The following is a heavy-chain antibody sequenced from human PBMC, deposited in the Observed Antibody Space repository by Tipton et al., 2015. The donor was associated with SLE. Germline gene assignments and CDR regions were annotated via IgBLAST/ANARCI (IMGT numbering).Heavy chain of an antibody. CDR2: ISYDGSNK. CDR1: GFTFSSYA. J-gene: IGHJ4*02. Sequence: SLRLSCAASGFTFSSYAMHWVRQAPGKGLEWVAVISYDGSNKYYADSVKGRFTISRDNSKNTLYLQMNSLRAEDTAVYYCARDEATRALDYWGQGTLVTVSS. D-gene: IGHD5-12*01. CDR3: ARDEATRALDY. V-gene: IGHV3-30-3*01.